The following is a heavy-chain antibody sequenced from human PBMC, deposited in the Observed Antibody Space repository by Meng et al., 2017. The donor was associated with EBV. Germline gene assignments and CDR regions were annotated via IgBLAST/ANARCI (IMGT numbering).Heavy chain of an antibody. J-gene: IGHJ4*02. CDR1: GGNFRSDA. D-gene: IGHD3-10*01. CDR2: LIPMVGAP. V-gene: IGHV1-69*01. Sequence: LVRAGAEGKKPGSSVKVSCRTSGGNFRSDAVSWVRQAPGQGLEWMGGLIPMVGAPHYAQKFQGRVTIIADESTSTHSMELNSLRSEDTAMYYCASESGRGFTPDYWGQGTLVTVSS. CDR3: ASESGRGFTPDY.